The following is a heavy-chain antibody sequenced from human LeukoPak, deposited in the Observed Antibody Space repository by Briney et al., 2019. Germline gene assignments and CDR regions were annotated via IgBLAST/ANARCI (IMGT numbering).Heavy chain of an antibody. V-gene: IGHV4-39*01. D-gene: IGHD5-24*01. J-gene: IGHJ5*02. CDR1: GDSVSSDTYY. CDR3: ARKGGYNLNWFDP. Sequence: PSETLSLTCTVSGDSVSSDTYYWGWIRQSPGKGLEWIGTIYYSGSTYYNPSLKSRVSISVDTSKNQLSLKLTSVTAADTAVYYCARKGGYNLNWFDPWGQGTLVTVSS. CDR2: IYYSGST.